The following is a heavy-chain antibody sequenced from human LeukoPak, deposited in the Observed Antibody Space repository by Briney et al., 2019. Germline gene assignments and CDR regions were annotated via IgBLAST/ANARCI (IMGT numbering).Heavy chain of an antibody. V-gene: IGHV6-1*01. CDR2: TYYKSKWYN. CDR3: ARDPAVQLERRAPYYYYYMDV. Sequence: SQTLSLTCAISGDSVSSNSAAWNWIRQSPSRGLEWLGRTYYKSKWYNDYAVSVKSRITINPDTSKNQFSLRLNSVTPEDTAVYYCARDPAVQLERRAPYYYYYMDVWGKGTTVTVSS. D-gene: IGHD1-1*01. CDR1: GDSVSSNSAA. J-gene: IGHJ6*03.